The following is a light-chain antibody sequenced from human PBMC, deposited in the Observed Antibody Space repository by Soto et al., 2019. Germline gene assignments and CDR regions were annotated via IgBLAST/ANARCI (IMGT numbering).Light chain of an antibody. Sequence: QSVLTQPPSVSAAPGQRVTISCNGSNSNIGAHYEVHWYQQFPGTAPKLLISNNTNRPSGVPDRFSGSRSGTTASLTVSGLQAEDEADYYCGSYAGGNTFVFGTGTKLTVL. CDR2: NNT. CDR1: NSNIGAHYE. J-gene: IGLJ1*01. V-gene: IGLV1-40*01. CDR3: GSYAGGNTFV.